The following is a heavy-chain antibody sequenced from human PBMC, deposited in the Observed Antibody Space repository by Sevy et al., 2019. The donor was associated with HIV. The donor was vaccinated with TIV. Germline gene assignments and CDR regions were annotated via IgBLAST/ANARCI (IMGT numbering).Heavy chain of an antibody. CDR3: ATCGSQPLLPRGVYNFYATDV. Sequence: ASVKVSCKRSGSILTELSMHWVRQAPGKGLEWMGGFDPEHGEIIYPHNFQGRVTMTEDTSTDTAYMELSSLRSEDTAVYYCATCGSQPLLPRGVYNFYATDVWGQGTTVTVSS. CDR2: FDPEHGEI. D-gene: IGHD1-20*01. J-gene: IGHJ6*02. V-gene: IGHV1-24*01. CDR1: GSILTELS.